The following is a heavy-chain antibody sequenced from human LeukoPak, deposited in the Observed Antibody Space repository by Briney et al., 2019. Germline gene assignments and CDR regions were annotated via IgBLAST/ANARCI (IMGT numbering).Heavy chain of an antibody. D-gene: IGHD5-12*01. J-gene: IGHJ4*02. CDR3: ARDRAYDVLDY. CDR1: GFTFSSSW. CDR2: LNPDGSAK. Sequence: LAGGSLRLSCAASGFTFSSSWMAWVRQAPGKGLQWVANLNPDGSAKNYVDSVRGRFSISRDNAQNSLYLQINSLRAEDTAVYYCARDRAYDVLDYWGQGTLVTVSS. V-gene: IGHV3-7*01.